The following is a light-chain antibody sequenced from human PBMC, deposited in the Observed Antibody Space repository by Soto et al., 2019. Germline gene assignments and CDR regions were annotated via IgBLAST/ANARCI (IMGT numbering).Light chain of an antibody. CDR3: QQTYSPPAT. V-gene: IGKV1-39*01. J-gene: IGKJ1*01. Sequence: DIRMTPSPSSLSASVVYIFTIACLASQSIDTHLNWYQQHPGKAPNALIYEASNLQSGVPSRFSGSGSGTDFTLTISGLQPDDSATYYCQQTYSPPATFGQGTKVDIK. CDR1: QSIDTH. CDR2: EAS.